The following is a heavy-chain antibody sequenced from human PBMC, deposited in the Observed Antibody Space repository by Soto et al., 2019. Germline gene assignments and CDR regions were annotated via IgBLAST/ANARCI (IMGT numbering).Heavy chain of an antibody. D-gene: IGHD5-18*01. CDR1: GFTFSSYG. J-gene: IGHJ6*02. CDR2: IWYDGSNK. CDR3: ARDLTRSGYSYGFYYYYGMDV. V-gene: IGHV3-33*01. Sequence: QVQLVESGGGVVQPGRSLRLSCAASGFTFSSYGMHWVRQAPGKGLEWVAVIWYDGSNKYYADSVKGRFTISRDNSKNTLYLQMNSLRAEDTAVYYCARDLTRSGYSYGFYYYYGMDVWGQGTTVTVSS.